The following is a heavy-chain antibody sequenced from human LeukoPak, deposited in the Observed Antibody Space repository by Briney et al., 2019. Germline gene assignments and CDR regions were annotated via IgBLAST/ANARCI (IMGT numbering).Heavy chain of an antibody. CDR2: INHSGST. J-gene: IGHJ4*02. CDR3: SIAAAGAKNDY. V-gene: IGHV4-34*01. Sequence: SETLSLTCAVCGGSFSGYYWSWIRQPPGKGLEWIGEINHSGSTNYNPSLKSRVTISVDTSKNQFSLKLSSVTAADTAVYYCSIAAAGAKNDYWGQGTLVTVSS. CDR1: GGSFSGYY. D-gene: IGHD6-13*01.